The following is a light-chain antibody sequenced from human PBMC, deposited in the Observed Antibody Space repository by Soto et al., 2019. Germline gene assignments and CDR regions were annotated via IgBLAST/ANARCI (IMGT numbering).Light chain of an antibody. CDR3: QQFYKGWT. CDR2: GVS. V-gene: IGKV1-5*01. Sequence: DIQMTQSPSTLSASVGDRVTITCRASQSVGRSLAWYQQQPGKAPKLLIYGVSTLESGVPSRFSGFGSGTEFTLSISSLQPGDFATYYCQQFYKGWTFGQGTRV. J-gene: IGKJ1*01. CDR1: QSVGRS.